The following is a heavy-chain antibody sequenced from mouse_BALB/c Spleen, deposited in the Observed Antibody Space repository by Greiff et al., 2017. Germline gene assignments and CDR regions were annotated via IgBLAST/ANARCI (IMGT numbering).Heavy chain of an antibody. CDR2: IWSGGST. V-gene: IGHV2-2*02. CDR1: GFSLTSYG. J-gene: IGHJ3*01. CDR3: ASYGNSFAY. D-gene: IGHD2-1*01. Sequence: VQGVESGPGLVQPSQSLSITCTVSGFSLTSYGVHWVRQSPGKGLEWLGVIWSGGSTDYNAAFISRLSISKDNSKSQVFFKMNSLQANDTAIYYCASYGNSFAYWGQGTLVTVSA.